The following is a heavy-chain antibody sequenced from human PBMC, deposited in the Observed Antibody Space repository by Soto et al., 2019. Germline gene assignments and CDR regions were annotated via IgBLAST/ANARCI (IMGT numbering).Heavy chain of an antibody. V-gene: IGHV3-48*01. D-gene: IGHD7-27*01. CDR3: AALLIGDKDS. CDR2: VSSSSSTI. Sequence: EVQLVESGGGLVQAGGSLRLSCTASGFTFSSYTMNWVRQAPGKGLEWVSSVSSSSSTIYYAASVKGRFTISRDNAKNSLYLQMSSLRAEDTAVYYCAALLIGDKDSWGQGTLVTVSS. CDR1: GFTFSSYT. J-gene: IGHJ4*02.